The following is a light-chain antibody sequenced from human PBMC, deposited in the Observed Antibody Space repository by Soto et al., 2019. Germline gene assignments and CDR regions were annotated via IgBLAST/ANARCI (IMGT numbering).Light chain of an antibody. V-gene: IGKV1-17*01. CDR1: QGIRTD. J-gene: IGKJ1*01. CDR2: VAS. Sequence: DIQMTQAPSSLSASVGDRVTSTCRASQGIRTDLVWYQQKPGKAPKRLIYVASSLQSGVPPRFSDSGYGTEFTLTISSLQPEDFASYFCLQHSAYPRTFGQGTKVEIK. CDR3: LQHSAYPRT.